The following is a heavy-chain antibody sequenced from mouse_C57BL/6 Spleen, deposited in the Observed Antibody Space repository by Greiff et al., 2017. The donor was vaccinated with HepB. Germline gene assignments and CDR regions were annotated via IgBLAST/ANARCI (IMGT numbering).Heavy chain of an antibody. D-gene: IGHD2-4*01. Sequence: QIQLQQPGAELVRPGSSVKLSCKASGYTFTSYWMEWVKQRPGQGLEWIGNIYPSDSETHYNQKFKDKATLTVDKSSSTAYMQFSSLTAEDSAVYYCARKGYDYDGSFDYGGQGTTLTVSS. V-gene: IGHV1-61*01. CDR2: IYPSDSET. CDR1: GYTFTSYW. J-gene: IGHJ2*01. CDR3: ARKGYDYDGSFDY.